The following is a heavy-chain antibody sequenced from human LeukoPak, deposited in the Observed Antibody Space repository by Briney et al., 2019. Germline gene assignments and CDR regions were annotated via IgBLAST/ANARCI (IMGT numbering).Heavy chain of an antibody. CDR1: GFTFSDYY. Sequence: GGSLRLSCAASGFTFSDYYMSWIRQAPGKGLEWVSYISSSGSTIYYADSVKGRFTISRDNAKNSLYLQMNSLRAKDTAVYYCARGRGLWSGRTFYYYGMDVWGQGTTVTVSS. CDR3: ARGRGLWSGRTFYYYGMDV. V-gene: IGHV3-11*01. CDR2: ISSSGSTI. J-gene: IGHJ6*02. D-gene: IGHD3-3*01.